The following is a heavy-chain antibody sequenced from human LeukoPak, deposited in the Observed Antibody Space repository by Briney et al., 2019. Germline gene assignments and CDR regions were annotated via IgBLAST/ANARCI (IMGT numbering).Heavy chain of an antibody. J-gene: IGHJ4*02. CDR3: ARHQGAGEYPFDY. CDR1: GYTFTSYY. CDR2: INPGDSST. Sequence: ASVKVSCKASGYTFTSYYMHWVRQAPGQGLEWMGIINPGDSSTTYAQKFQGRVTMIRDTSTSTVYMELSSLRSEDTAVYYCARHQGAGEYPFDYWGQGTLVTVSS. D-gene: IGHD3-16*01. V-gene: IGHV1-46*01.